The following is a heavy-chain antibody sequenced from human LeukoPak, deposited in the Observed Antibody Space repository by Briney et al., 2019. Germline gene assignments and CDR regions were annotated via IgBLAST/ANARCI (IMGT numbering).Heavy chain of an antibody. J-gene: IGHJ3*02. V-gene: IGHV4-4*07. Sequence: SETLSLTCTVSGGSISSYYWSWIRQPAGKGLEWIWRIYTSGSTNYNPSLKSRVTMSVDTSKNQFSLKLSSVTAADTAVYYCARDRGILTGYSVVGAFDIWGQGTMVTVSS. CDR1: GGSISSYY. D-gene: IGHD3-9*01. CDR3: ARDRGILTGYSVVGAFDI. CDR2: IYTSGST.